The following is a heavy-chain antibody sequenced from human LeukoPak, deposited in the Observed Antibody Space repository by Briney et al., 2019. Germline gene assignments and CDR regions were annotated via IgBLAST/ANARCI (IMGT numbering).Heavy chain of an antibody. CDR2: IKQDGGEK. Sequence: GGSLRLSCAASGFSFSTYWMTWVRQAPGKGLEWEANIKQDGGEKYYVDSVKGRVTISRDNAMNFLYLQLNSLRADDTAVYYCARDSGSCRGCAFDIWGQGTMVTVSS. J-gene: IGHJ3*02. CDR3: ARDSGSCRGCAFDI. CDR1: GFSFSTYW. D-gene: IGHD1-26*01. V-gene: IGHV3-7*01.